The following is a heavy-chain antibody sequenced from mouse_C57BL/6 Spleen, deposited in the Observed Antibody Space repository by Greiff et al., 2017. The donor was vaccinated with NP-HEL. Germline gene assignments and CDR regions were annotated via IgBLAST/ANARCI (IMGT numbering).Heavy chain of an antibody. V-gene: IGHV1-54*01. J-gene: IGHJ4*01. Sequence: QVQLQQSGAELVRPGTSVKVSCKASGYAFTNYLIEWVKQRPGQGLEWIGVINPGSGGTNYNEKFKGKATLTADKSSSTAYMQLSSLTSEDSAVYFGARSGGTDYAMDYWGQGTSVTVSS. CDR3: ARSGGTDYAMDY. CDR1: GYAFTNYL. CDR2: INPGSGGT. D-gene: IGHD4-1*01.